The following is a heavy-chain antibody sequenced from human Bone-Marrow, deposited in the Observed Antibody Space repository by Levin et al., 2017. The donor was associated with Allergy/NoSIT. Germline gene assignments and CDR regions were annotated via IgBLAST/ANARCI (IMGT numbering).Heavy chain of an antibody. CDR3: ARRNYRYCSGGSCYRGGAFDI. V-gene: IGHV5-10-1*01. D-gene: IGHD2-15*01. CDR1: GYSFTSYW. CDR2: IDPSDSYT. J-gene: IGHJ3*02. Sequence: GGSLRLSCKGSGYSFTSYWISWVRQMPGKGLEWMGRIDPSDSYTNYSPSFQGHVTISADKSISTAYLQWSSLKASDTAMYYCARRNYRYCSGGSCYRGGAFDIWGQGTMVTVSS.